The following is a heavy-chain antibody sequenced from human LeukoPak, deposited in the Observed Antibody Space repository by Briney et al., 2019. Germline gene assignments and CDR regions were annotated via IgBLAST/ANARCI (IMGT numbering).Heavy chain of an antibody. CDR2: IYPGDSDT. D-gene: IGHD1-14*01. CDR3: ASNHFNHGGMDA. V-gene: IGHV5-51*01. CDR1: GYSFTNHW. Sequence: GESLKISCKASGYSFTNHWIGWVRQKPGKGLEWMGIIYPGDSDTTYSPSFQGQVTISADKSISTAYLQWSSLKASDTAMYYCASNHFNHGGMDAWGKGTTVTISS. J-gene: IGHJ6*03.